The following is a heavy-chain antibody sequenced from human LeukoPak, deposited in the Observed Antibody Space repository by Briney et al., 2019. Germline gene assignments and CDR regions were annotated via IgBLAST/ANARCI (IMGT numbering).Heavy chain of an antibody. Sequence: GGSLRLSCAASGFTFSSYGMHWVRQAPGKGLEWVAVIWYDGSNKYYADSVKGRFTISRDNSKNTLYLQMNSLRAEDTAVYYCARGRGYCSSTSCFLPFDYWGQGTLVTVSS. V-gene: IGHV3-33*01. CDR2: IWYDGSNK. D-gene: IGHD2-2*01. CDR1: GFTFSSYG. J-gene: IGHJ4*02. CDR3: ARGRGYCSSTSCFLPFDY.